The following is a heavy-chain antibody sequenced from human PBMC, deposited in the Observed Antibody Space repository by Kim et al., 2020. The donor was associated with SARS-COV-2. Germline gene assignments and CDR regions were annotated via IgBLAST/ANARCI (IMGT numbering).Heavy chain of an antibody. Sequence: SVKVSCKASGGTFSSYAISWVRQAPGQGLEWMGGIIPIFGTANYAQKFQGRVTITADKSTSTAYMELSSLRSEDTAVYYCARGVVVIAISMYYYYGMDVWGQGTTVTVSS. V-gene: IGHV1-69*06. D-gene: IGHD2-21*01. CDR3: ARGVVVIAISMYYYYGMDV. J-gene: IGHJ6*02. CDR2: IIPIFGTA. CDR1: GGTFSSYA.